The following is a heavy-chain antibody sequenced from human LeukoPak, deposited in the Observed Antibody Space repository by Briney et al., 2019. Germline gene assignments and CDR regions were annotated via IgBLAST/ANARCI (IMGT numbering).Heavy chain of an antibody. D-gene: IGHD5-18*01. J-gene: IGHJ6*03. V-gene: IGHV5-51*01. CDR1: GYSFTSYW. CDR2: IYPGDSDT. CDR3: ARQGYSYGYYMDV. Sequence: GESLQISCKGSGYSFTSYWIGWVRQMPGKGLEWMGIIYPGDSDTRYSPSFQGQVTISADKSISTAYLQWSSLKASDTAMYYCARQGYSYGYYMDVWGKGTTVTVSS.